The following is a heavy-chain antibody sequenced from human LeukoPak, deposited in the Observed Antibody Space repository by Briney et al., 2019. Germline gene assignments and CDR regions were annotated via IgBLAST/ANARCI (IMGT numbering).Heavy chain of an antibody. CDR3: ARLIVPAATLSAFDI. J-gene: IGHJ3*02. D-gene: IGHD2-2*01. V-gene: IGHV3-21*01. CDR1: GFTFSSYS. CDR2: TSSSSSYI. Sequence: PGGSLRLSCAASGFTFSSYSMNWVRQAPGKGLEWVSSTSSSSSYIYYADSVKGRFTISRDNAKNSLYPQMNSLRAEDTAVYYCARLIVPAATLSAFDIWGQGTMVTVSS.